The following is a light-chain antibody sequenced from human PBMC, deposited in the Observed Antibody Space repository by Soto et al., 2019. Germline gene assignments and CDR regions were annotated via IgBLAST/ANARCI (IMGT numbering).Light chain of an antibody. J-gene: IGLJ2*01. CDR3: QSFDTSLSGVV. V-gene: IGLV1-40*01. CDR1: SSNIGAGFD. CDR2: GSS. Sequence: QSVLTQPPSVSGAPGQGVTISCTGDSSNIGAGFDVHWYHQLPGTAPQLLIYGSSNRPSGVPDRFSGSKSGTSASLAITGVQAEDEGEYYCQSFDTSLSGVVFGGGTKLTVL.